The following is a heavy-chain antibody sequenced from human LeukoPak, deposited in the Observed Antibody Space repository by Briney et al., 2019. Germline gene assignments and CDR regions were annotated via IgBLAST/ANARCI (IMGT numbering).Heavy chain of an antibody. CDR1: GFTLSHFG. J-gene: IGHJ4*02. V-gene: IGHV3-33*06. D-gene: IGHD4-11*01. CDR2: IWSDATNQ. CDR3: AKYAQRGFDYSNSLEH. Sequence: GQCMSLSCEAAGFTLSHFGMHWVRQVPGKGLEWVAGIWSDATNQYYGGSVKGRFTITRDNFKKTVSLQIDSLRAEHTAVYYCAKYAQRGFDYSNSLEHWGQGSLVTVSS.